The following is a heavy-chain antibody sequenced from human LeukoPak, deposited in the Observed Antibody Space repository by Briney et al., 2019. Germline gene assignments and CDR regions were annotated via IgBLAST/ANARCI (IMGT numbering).Heavy chain of an antibody. D-gene: IGHD6-13*01. Sequence: ASVKVSCKASGYSFITYGISWVRQAPGQGLEWMGWISGYNSNTNYAQKFQGRVTMTTDTSTSTAYMELRSLKSDDTAVYYCARGITAAAFFDYWGQGALVTVSS. CDR1: GYSFITYG. CDR2: ISGYNSNT. J-gene: IGHJ4*02. CDR3: ARGITAAAFFDY. V-gene: IGHV1-18*01.